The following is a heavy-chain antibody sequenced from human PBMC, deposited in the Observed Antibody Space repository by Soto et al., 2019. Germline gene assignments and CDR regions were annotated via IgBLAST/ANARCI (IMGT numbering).Heavy chain of an antibody. Sequence: SETLSLTCTVSGGSVSSGSYYWSWIRQPPGKGLEWIGYIYYSGSTNYNPSLKSRVTISVDTSKNQFSLKLSSVTAADTAVYYCARAPRDVDYYDSSGYFFPLWGQGTLVTVSS. J-gene: IGHJ4*02. CDR1: GGSVSSGSYY. CDR2: IYYSGST. CDR3: ARAPRDVDYYDSSGYFFPL. V-gene: IGHV4-61*01. D-gene: IGHD3-22*01.